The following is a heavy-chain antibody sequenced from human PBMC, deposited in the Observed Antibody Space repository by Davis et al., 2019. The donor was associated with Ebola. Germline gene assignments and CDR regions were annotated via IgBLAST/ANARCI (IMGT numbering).Heavy chain of an antibody. Sequence: SVKVSCKASGYTFTSYYMHWVRQAPGQGLEWMGRIIPILGIANYAQKFQGRVTITADKSTSTAYMELSSLRSEDTAVYYCAKDTALDAFDIWGQGTMVTVSS. V-gene: IGHV1-69*02. CDR2: IIPILGIA. CDR1: GYTFTSYY. J-gene: IGHJ3*02. CDR3: AKDTALDAFDI. D-gene: IGHD5-18*01.